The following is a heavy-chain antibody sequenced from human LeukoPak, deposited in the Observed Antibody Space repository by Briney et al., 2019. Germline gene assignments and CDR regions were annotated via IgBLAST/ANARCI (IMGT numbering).Heavy chain of an antibody. J-gene: IGHJ4*02. CDR3: ARQPAAHTSGHPFDY. Sequence: SETLSLTCSVSGDSISSYYWSWIRQPPGKGLEWIGYIYYSGSTNYNPSLKSRVTISVDTSKNQFSLKLSSVTAADTAVYYCARQPAAHTSGHPFDYWGQGTLVTVSS. CDR2: IYYSGST. CDR1: GDSISSYY. D-gene: IGHD6-19*01. V-gene: IGHV4-59*01.